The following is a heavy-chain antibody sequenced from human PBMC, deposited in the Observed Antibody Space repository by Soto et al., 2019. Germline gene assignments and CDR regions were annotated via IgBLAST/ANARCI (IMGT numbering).Heavy chain of an antibody. Sequence: LRLSCAASGFTVSSYGMHWVRQAPGKGLEWVAVIWYDGSNKYYADSVKGRFTISRDNSKNTLYLQMNSLRAEDTAVYYCARDLDDYGDYGACGYWGQGTLVTVSS. CDR3: ARDLDDYGDYGACGY. CDR2: IWYDGSNK. V-gene: IGHV3-33*01. J-gene: IGHJ4*02. CDR1: GFTVSSYG. D-gene: IGHD4-17*01.